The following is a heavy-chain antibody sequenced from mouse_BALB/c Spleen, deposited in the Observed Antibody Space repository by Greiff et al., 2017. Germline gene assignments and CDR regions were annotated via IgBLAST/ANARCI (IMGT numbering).Heavy chain of an antibody. V-gene: IGHV2-9*02. CDR2: IWAGGST. D-gene: IGHD1-1*01. J-gene: IGHJ4*01. CDR1: GFSLTSYG. CDR3: ARNYGSSLYAMDY. Sequence: VQVVESGPGLVAPSQSLSITCTVSGFSLTSYGVHWVRQPPGKGLEWLGVIWAGGSTNYNSALMSRLSISKDNSKSQVFLKMNSLQTDDTAMYYCARNYGSSLYAMDYWGQGTSVTVSS.